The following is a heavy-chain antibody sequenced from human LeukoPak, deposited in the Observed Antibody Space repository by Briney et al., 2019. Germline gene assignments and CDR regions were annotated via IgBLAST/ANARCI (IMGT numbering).Heavy chain of an antibody. CDR3: ARDSKNYYYYMDV. J-gene: IGHJ6*03. D-gene: IGHD3-3*02. CDR2: ITSSGSTI. CDR1: GFTFSSYE. V-gene: IGHV3-48*03. Sequence: GGSLRLSCAASGFTFSSYEMNWVRQAPGKGLEWISYITSSGSTIYYADSVKGRFTISRDNAKNSLYLQMNSLRAEDTAVYYCARDSKNYYYYMDVWGKGTTVTVSS.